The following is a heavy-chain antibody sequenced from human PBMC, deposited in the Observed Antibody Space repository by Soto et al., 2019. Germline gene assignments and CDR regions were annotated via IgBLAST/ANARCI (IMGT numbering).Heavy chain of an antibody. J-gene: IGHJ4*02. CDR2: VHESGST. V-gene: IGHV4-59*01. Sequence: PSETLSLARTVSGDAISDYDWGWLRQTRGRGREWIGCVHESGSTGYNPSLKGRVTNSLHTSMSQVFLSLRSGDASDTATYCCARGARALITSFFADWGQG. CDR3: ARGARALITSFFAD. D-gene: IGHD1-20*01. CDR1: GDAISDYD.